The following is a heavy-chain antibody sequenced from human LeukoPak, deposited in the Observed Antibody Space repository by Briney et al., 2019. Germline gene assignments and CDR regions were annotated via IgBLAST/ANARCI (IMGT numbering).Heavy chain of an antibody. CDR3: ARRAYFDY. J-gene: IGHJ4*02. Sequence: GASLRLSCSASGFTFSSYAMSWVRQAPGKGLEWVSRINSDGSSTSYADSVKGRFTISRDNAKNTLYLQMNSLRAEDTAVYYCARRAYFDYWGQGTLVTVSS. CDR1: GFTFSSYA. CDR2: INSDGSST. V-gene: IGHV3-74*01.